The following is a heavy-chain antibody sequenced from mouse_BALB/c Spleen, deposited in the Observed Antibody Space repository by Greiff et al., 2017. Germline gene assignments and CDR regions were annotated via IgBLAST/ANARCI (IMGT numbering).Heavy chain of an antibody. Sequence: EVQLQQSGPGLVKPSQSLSLTCTVTGYSITSDYAWNWIRQFPGNKLEWMGYISYSGSTSYNPSLKSRISITRDTSKNQFFLQLNSVTTEDTATYYCAREITTALDYWGQGTTLTVSS. CDR1: GYSITSDYA. D-gene: IGHD1-2*01. CDR3: AREITTALDY. V-gene: IGHV3-2*02. J-gene: IGHJ2*01. CDR2: ISYSGST.